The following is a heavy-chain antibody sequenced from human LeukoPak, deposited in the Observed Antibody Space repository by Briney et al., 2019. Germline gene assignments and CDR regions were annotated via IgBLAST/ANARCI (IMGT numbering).Heavy chain of an antibody. CDR3: ARDNRLRCFAFDI. J-gene: IGHJ3*02. Sequence: PGGSLRLSCAASGFTVSSNYMSWVRQAPGKGLEWVSVIYSGGSTYYADSVKGRFTISRDNSKNTLYLQMNSLRAEDTAVYYCARDNRLRCFAFDIWGQGTMVTVSS. D-gene: IGHD4-17*01. CDR2: IYSGGST. V-gene: IGHV3-66*01. CDR1: GFTVSSNY.